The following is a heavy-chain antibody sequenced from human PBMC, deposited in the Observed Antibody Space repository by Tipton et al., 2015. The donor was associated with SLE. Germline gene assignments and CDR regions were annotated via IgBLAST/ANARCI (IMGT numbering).Heavy chain of an antibody. Sequence: SLRLSCAASGFTFSNYEMNWVRQAPGKGLEWVSFIDRYGSTLYYADSVKGRFTITRDNAKNSLYLQMNSLRDEDTAVYYCAGRAPDYVAGNDYWGQGTLVTVSS. D-gene: IGHD4-17*01. V-gene: IGHV3-48*03. CDR2: IDRYGSTL. CDR1: GFTFSNYE. CDR3: AGRAPDYVAGNDY. J-gene: IGHJ4*02.